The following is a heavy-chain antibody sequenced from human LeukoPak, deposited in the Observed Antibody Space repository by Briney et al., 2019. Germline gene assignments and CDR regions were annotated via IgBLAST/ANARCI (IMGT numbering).Heavy chain of an antibody. V-gene: IGHV4-31*03. J-gene: IGHJ3*02. CDR3: ARGGGGIVVVVAATDDAFDI. D-gene: IGHD2-15*01. Sequence: SETLSLTCTVSGGSISSGGYYWSWIRQHPGKGLEWIGYIYYSGSTYYNPSLKSRVTISVDTSKNQFSLKLSSVTAADTAVYYCARGGGGIVVVVAATDDAFDIWGQGTMVTVSS. CDR1: GGSISSGGYY. CDR2: IYYSGST.